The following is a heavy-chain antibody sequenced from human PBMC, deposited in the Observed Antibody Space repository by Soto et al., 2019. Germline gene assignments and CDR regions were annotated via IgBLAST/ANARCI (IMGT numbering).Heavy chain of an antibody. Sequence: QVHLQQWGAGLLRPLETLSLTCGVSGGSFSGYYWAWIRQSPGKGLEWIGEINDRGSINYNPSLKSRVSISVDTSKNHYSLNLRTVTAADTAVYYCARESHDILTGPPWVWYFDLWGRGTLVTVSS. D-gene: IGHD3-9*01. CDR1: GGSFSGYY. CDR3: ARESHDILTGPPWVWYFDL. CDR2: INDRGSI. V-gene: IGHV4-34*01. J-gene: IGHJ2*01.